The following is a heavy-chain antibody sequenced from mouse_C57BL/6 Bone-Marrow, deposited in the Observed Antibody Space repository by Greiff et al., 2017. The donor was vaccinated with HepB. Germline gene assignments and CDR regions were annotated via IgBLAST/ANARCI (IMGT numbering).Heavy chain of an antibody. Sequence: VQLQQPGTELVKPGASVKLSCKASGYTFTSYWMPWVKQRPGQGLEWIGNINPSNGGTNYNEKFKSKATLTVDKSSSTAYMQLSSLTSEDSAVYYCARSLITTVVALDYWGQGTTLTVSS. D-gene: IGHD1-1*01. CDR1: GYTFTSYW. J-gene: IGHJ2*01. CDR2: INPSNGGT. CDR3: ARSLITTVVALDY. V-gene: IGHV1-53*01.